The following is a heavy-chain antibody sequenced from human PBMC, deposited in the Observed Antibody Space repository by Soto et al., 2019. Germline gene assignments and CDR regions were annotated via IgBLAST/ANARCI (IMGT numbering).Heavy chain of an antibody. CDR3: ARALVVPADHYYYGMDV. J-gene: IGHJ6*02. CDR2: IYYSGST. D-gene: IGHD2-2*01. V-gene: IGHV4-31*03. Sequence: SETLSLTCTVSGGSISSGGHYWSWVRQHPGKGLEWIGYIYYSGSTYYNPSLKSRVTISVDTSKNHFSLELASVTAADTAVFYCARALVVPADHYYYGMDVWGQGTTVTVSS. CDR1: GGSISSGGHY.